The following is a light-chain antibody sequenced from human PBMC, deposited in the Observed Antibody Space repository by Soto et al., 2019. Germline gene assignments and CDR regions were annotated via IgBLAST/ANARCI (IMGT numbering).Light chain of an antibody. CDR3: QQTSSVPRT. CDR2: VAS. J-gene: IGKJ2*01. V-gene: IGKV1-39*01. CDR1: QSISTF. Sequence: DIQMTQSPSSLSASVGDSVTITCRASQSISTFLNWYQQRPGEAPKLLIYVASNLHSGVPSRFSGSGSGTDFTLTISSLQPEDFATYFCQQTSSVPRTFGQGTKVDIK.